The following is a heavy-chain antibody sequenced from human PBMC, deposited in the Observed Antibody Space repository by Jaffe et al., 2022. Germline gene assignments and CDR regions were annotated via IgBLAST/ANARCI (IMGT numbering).Heavy chain of an antibody. D-gene: IGHD4-17*01. CDR3: ARSLETTLNTPRTFDI. CDR1: GFTFSTYN. V-gene: IGHV3-21*01. J-gene: IGHJ3*02. CDR2: ISATSSGI. Sequence: EVQLVESGGGLVKPGGSLRLSCAGSGFTFSTYNINWVRQAPGKGLEWVSFISATSSGIYYRDSVKGRFTISRDNAKVYLQMNSLRPEDTAVYYCARSLETTLNTPRTFDIWGQGTMVTVSS.